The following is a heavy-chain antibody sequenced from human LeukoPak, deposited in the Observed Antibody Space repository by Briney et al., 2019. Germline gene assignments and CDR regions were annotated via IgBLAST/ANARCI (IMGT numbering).Heavy chain of an antibody. CDR1: GFTFDDYA. D-gene: IGHD4-23*01. Sequence: GGSLRLSCAASGFTFDDYAMHWVRQAPGKGLEWVSGISWNSGSIGYADSVKGRFAISRDNAKNSLYLQMNSLRAEDMALYYCAAIPDYGGKDAFDIWGQGTMVTVSS. V-gene: IGHV3-9*03. CDR2: ISWNSGSI. J-gene: IGHJ3*02. CDR3: AAIPDYGGKDAFDI.